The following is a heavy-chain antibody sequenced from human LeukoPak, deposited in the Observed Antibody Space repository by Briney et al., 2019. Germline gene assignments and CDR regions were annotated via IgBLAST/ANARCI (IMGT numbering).Heavy chain of an antibody. D-gene: IGHD2-2*01. CDR3: ARSSVPAAMSDY. CDR2: INPSGGST. V-gene: IGHV1-46*01. CDR1: GYTFTSYY. Sequence: ASVKVSCKASGYTFTSYYMHWVRQAPGQGLEWVGIINPSGGSTSYAQKFQGRVTMTRDKSTSTVYMELSSLRSEKTAVYYCARSSVPAAMSDYWGQGTLVTVSS. J-gene: IGHJ4*02.